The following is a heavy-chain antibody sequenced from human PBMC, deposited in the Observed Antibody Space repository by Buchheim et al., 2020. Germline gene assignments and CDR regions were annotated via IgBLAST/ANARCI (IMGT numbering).Heavy chain of an antibody. CDR3: AKDTKGGSYYWDY. CDR2: ISYIGGST. D-gene: IGHD1-26*01. CDR1: GFTFSSYA. Sequence: EVQLLESGGGLVQPGGSLRLSCAASGFTFSSYAMTWVRQAPGKGLEWVSVISYIGGSTYYADSVKGRLTISRDNSKNTLYLQMNGLRAEDTAVYYCAKDTKGGSYYWDYWGQGTL. V-gene: IGHV3-23*01. J-gene: IGHJ4*02.